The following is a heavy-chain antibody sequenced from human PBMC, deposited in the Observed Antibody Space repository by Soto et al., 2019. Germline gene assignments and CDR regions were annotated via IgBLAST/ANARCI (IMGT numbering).Heavy chain of an antibody. J-gene: IGHJ4*02. CDR3: AKETGRVAAAIDY. D-gene: IGHD6-13*01. CDR1: GFTFSGYG. CDR2: ITSSGSNT. Sequence: EVQLLESGGDLVQRGGSLRLSCAASGFTFSGYGMSWVRQAPGKGLEWVSSITSSGSNTYYVDSVKGRFTISRDNSKNTLYLQMNSLTVEDTAVYYCAKETGRVAAAIDYWGQGTLATVSS. V-gene: IGHV3-23*01.